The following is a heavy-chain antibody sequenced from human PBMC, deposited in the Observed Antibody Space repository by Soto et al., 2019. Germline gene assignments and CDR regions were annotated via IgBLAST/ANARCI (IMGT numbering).Heavy chain of an antibody. J-gene: IGHJ3*02. CDR3: ARGTVRGITMIVKTPGAFDI. Sequence: ASVKVSCKASGGTFSSYAISWVRQAPGQGLEWMGGIIPIFGTANYAQKFQGRVTITADESTSTAYMELSSLRSEDTAVYYCARGTVRGITMIVKTPGAFDIWGQGTMVTISS. CDR2: IIPIFGTA. V-gene: IGHV1-69*13. D-gene: IGHD3-22*01. CDR1: GGTFSSYA.